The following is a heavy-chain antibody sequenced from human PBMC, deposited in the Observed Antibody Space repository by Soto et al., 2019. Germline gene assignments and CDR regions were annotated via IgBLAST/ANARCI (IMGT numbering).Heavy chain of an antibody. CDR2: INPSDGST. D-gene: IGHD1-26*01. V-gene: IGHV1-46*01. Sequence: QVQLVQSGAEVKKPGASVKVSCKASEYTFTSHYMHWVRLAPGQGLEWMGVINPSDGSTDYSQKCRGRVTVSRDTSTDTVYMEMTGLRSEDTAIYYCAREGGGSYPATDSGMDVWGQGTTVTVTS. J-gene: IGHJ6*02. CDR1: EYTFTSHY. CDR3: AREGGGSYPATDSGMDV.